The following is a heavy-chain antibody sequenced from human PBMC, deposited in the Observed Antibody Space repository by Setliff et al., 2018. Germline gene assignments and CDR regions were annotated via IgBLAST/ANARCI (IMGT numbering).Heavy chain of an antibody. CDR1: GASITSGGFY. J-gene: IGHJ4*02. D-gene: IGHD1-26*01. CDR3: ARSPSSGAYWNPRPYYFDY. Sequence: SETLSLTCSVSGASITSGGFYWTWIRQPAGKGLEWIGHISPSGSTTYNPSVKSRVTISLDTSKNHFSLKLDSVTAADTALYYCARSPSSGAYWNPRPYYFDYWGQGTLVTVSS. CDR2: ISPSGST. V-gene: IGHV4-61*09.